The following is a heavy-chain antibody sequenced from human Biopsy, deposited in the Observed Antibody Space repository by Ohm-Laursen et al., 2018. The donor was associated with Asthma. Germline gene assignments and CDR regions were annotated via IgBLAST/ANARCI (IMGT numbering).Heavy chain of an antibody. CDR3: VRGEEVAGTYFKD. J-gene: IGHJ1*01. CDR2: INYRGDT. CDR1: GGSFTYYF. D-gene: IGHD6-19*01. Sequence: SETLSLTWAISGGSFTYYFWMWIRQPPGKGLEWIGEINYRGDTNYNPSLESRVSISVDTSTYHFSLRLNSVTAADTAVYYCVRGEEVAGTYFKDWDQGTLVTVSS. V-gene: IGHV4-34*01.